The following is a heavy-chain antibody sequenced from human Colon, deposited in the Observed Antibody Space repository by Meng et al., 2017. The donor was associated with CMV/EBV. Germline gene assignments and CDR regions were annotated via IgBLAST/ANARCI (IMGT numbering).Heavy chain of an antibody. CDR2: IRFDGSAE. V-gene: IGHV3-30*02. J-gene: IGHJ6*02. D-gene: IGHD1-26*01. CDR1: GFIFSRYG. Sequence: GGSLRLSCVASGFIFSRYGMHWVRQAPGKGLEWVTFIRFDGSAEYYADSVKGRFSISRDNAKNTVYLQMNSLRPEDTAVYYCARLSGNSRMDVWGQGTTVTVSS. CDR3: ARLSGNSRMDV.